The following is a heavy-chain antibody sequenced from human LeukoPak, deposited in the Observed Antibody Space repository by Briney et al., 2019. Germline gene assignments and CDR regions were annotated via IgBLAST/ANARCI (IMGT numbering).Heavy chain of an antibody. D-gene: IGHD2-21*02. V-gene: IGHV3-7*04. CDR2: IKQDGSEK. Sequence: QSGGSLRLSCAASGCTFSSYWMSWVRQAPGKGLEWVANIKQDGSEKYYVDSVKGRFTISRDNAKNSLYLQMNSLRAEDTAVYYCARDHIIVVVTATHFDYWGQGTLVTVSS. CDR3: ARDHIIVVVTATHFDY. CDR1: GCTFSSYW. J-gene: IGHJ4*02.